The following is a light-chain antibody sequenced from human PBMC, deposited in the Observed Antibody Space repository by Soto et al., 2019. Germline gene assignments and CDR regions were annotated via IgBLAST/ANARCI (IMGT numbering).Light chain of an antibody. Sequence: DIQMTQSPSSLSASVGDRVTITCRASQGINSFLSWYQKRPGKAPYLLIYSASTLQSGVPSRFSGSGSGTDFTLTISSLQPEDSATYYCQQGFHTPPTFGQGTRLEIK. CDR2: SAS. J-gene: IGKJ5*01. V-gene: IGKV1-39*01. CDR1: QGINSF. CDR3: QQGFHTPPT.